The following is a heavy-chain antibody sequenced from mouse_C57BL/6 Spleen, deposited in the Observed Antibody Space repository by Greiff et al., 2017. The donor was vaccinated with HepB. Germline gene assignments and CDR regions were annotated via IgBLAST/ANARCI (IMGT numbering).Heavy chain of an antibody. Sequence: EVKLQESGPELVKPGASVKISCKASGYSFTDYNMNWVKQSNGKSLEWIGVINPNYGTTSYNQKFKGKATLTVDQSSSTAYMQLNSLTSEDSAVYYCARSPYYYGSSYDWYFDVWGTGTTVTVSS. J-gene: IGHJ1*03. D-gene: IGHD1-1*01. V-gene: IGHV1-39*01. CDR2: INPNYGTT. CDR3: ARSPYYYGSSYDWYFDV. CDR1: GYSFTDYN.